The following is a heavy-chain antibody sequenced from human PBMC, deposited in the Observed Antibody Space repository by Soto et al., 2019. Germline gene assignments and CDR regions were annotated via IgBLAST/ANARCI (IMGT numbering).Heavy chain of an antibody. Sequence: PSKTLALTCTVSGGSINDYYWNWIRKPPGKGLEWLGYIYYSGSTNYSPALKSRVTISVDTSKNQFSLKVTSVTAADTAVYYCARGVPNFVYMSSWYENCFDLRGQGTLVTVS. V-gene: IGHV4-59*01. CDR1: GGSINDYY. CDR3: ARGVPNFVYMSSWYENCFDL. D-gene: IGHD6-13*01. J-gene: IGHJ5*02. CDR2: IYYSGST.